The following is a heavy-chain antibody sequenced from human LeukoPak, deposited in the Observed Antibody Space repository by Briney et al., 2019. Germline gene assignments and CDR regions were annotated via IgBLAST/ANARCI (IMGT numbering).Heavy chain of an antibody. J-gene: IGHJ4*02. CDR1: GGSISSYY. Sequence: SETLSLTCTVSGGSISSYYWSWIRQPPGKGLEWIGYIYYSGSTNYNPSLKSRVTISVDTSKNQFSLKLSSVTAADTAVYYCARGVAARSGYHDYWGQGTLVTVSS. CDR3: ARGVAARSGYHDY. CDR2: IYYSGST. D-gene: IGHD3-22*01. V-gene: IGHV4-59*01.